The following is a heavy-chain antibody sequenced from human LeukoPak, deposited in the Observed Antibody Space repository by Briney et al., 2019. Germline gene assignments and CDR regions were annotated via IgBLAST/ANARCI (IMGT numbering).Heavy chain of an antibody. CDR1: GGSISSSTW. CDR3: ARKQWLAVAD. Sequence: SGTLSLTCAVSGGSISSSTWWSWVRQPPGKGLEWIGEINHSGSTDYNPSLKSRVTISVDKSNNQFSLKLNSVTAEDTAVYYCARKQWLAVADWGQGTLVTVSS. J-gene: IGHJ4*02. D-gene: IGHD6-19*01. CDR2: INHSGST. V-gene: IGHV4-4*02.